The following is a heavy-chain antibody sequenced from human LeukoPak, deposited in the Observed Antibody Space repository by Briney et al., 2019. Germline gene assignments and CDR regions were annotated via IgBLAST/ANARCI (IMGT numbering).Heavy chain of an antibody. D-gene: IGHD3-9*01. J-gene: IGHJ4*02. Sequence: GGSLRLSCAASGFTFSNYGMHWVRQAPGNRLEWVAFIRYGGSNIYYADSVKGRFTISRDNSKNTLYLQMNSLRAEDTAIYYCANGPHYQILTGFYKVRSHLDYWGQGTLVTVSS. V-gene: IGHV3-30*02. CDR2: IRYGGSNI. CDR1: GFTFSNYG. CDR3: ANGPHYQILTGFYKVRSHLDY.